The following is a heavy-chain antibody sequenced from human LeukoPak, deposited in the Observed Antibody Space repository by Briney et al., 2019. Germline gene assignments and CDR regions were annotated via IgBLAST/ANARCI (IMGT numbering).Heavy chain of an antibody. Sequence: GASVKVSCKASGYTFTGYYMHWVRQAPGQGLEWMGWINPNSGDTNYAQKFQGRVAMTRDTSISTVYMEVSRLRSDDTAVYYCARDGTFDYWGQGTLVTVSS. CDR2: INPNSGDT. J-gene: IGHJ4*02. CDR1: GYTFTGYY. V-gene: IGHV1-2*02. CDR3: ARDGTFDY.